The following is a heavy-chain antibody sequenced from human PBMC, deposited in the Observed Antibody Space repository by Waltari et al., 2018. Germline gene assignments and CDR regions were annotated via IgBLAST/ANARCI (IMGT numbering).Heavy chain of an antibody. Sequence: QITLKESGPTLVKPTQPLTLTCTFSGFSLSTSGVGVGWIRQRPGKALEWLALIYWNDDKRYSPSLKSRLTITKDTSKNQVVLTMTNMDPVDTATYYCAHPGYYDSSGYIWFDPWGQGTLVTVSS. CDR1: GFSLSTSGVG. J-gene: IGHJ5*02. D-gene: IGHD3-22*01. CDR3: AHPGYYDSSGYIWFDP. CDR2: IYWNDDK. V-gene: IGHV2-5*01.